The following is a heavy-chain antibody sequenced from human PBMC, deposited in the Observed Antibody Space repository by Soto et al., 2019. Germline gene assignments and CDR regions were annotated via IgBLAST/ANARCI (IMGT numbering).Heavy chain of an antibody. J-gene: IGHJ4*02. CDR3: ARVNCSSTSCYAGGYDY. D-gene: IGHD2-2*01. CDR1: GYTFTSYY. V-gene: IGHV1-46*01. CDR2: INPSGGST. Sequence: QVQLVQSGAEVKKPGASVKVSCKASGYTFTSYYMHWVRQAPGQGLEWMGIINPSGGSTSYAQKCQGIVTMTRDPPTSTVYMGLSSLRSEDTAVYYCARVNCSSTSCYAGGYDYWGQGALVTVSS.